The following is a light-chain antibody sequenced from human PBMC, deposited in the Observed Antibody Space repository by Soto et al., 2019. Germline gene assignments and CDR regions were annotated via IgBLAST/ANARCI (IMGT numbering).Light chain of an antibody. CDR1: QSVSSSY. J-gene: IGKJ4*01. V-gene: IGKV3-20*01. Sequence: EIVLTQSPGTLSLSPGERATLSCRASQSVSSSYLAWYQQKPGQAPRLLIYGASSRATGIPDRFSGSGDGTDFTLTISRLEPEDFAVYYCQQYGSSPPLTFGGGTKVEIK. CDR2: GAS. CDR3: QQYGSSPPLT.